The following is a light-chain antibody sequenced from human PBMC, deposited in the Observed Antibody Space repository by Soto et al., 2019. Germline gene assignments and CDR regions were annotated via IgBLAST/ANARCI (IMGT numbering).Light chain of an antibody. Sequence: DIQMTQSPSSLSASVGDRVTITFQASQDISNYLNWYQQKPGTAPKLLIYGASTLQRGVPSRFSGSGSGTEFTLTISSLHPEDFATYYCQQLNSYPITFGQGTRLEIK. CDR3: QQLNSYPIT. J-gene: IGKJ5*01. V-gene: IGKV1-9*01. CDR2: GAS. CDR1: QDISNY.